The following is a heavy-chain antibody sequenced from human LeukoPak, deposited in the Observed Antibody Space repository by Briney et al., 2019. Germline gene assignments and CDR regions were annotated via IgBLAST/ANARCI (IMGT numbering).Heavy chain of an antibody. CDR3: AKVRGGYYDSSGYYYVGPFDY. V-gene: IGHV3-30*18. CDR2: ISYDGSNK. Sequence: GRSLRLSCAASGFTFSSYGMHWVRQAPGKGLEWVAVISYDGSNKYYADSVKGRFTISRGNSKNTLYLQMNSLRAEDTAVYYCAKVRGGYYDSSGYYYVGPFDYWGQGTLVTVSS. J-gene: IGHJ4*02. CDR1: GFTFSSYG. D-gene: IGHD3-22*01.